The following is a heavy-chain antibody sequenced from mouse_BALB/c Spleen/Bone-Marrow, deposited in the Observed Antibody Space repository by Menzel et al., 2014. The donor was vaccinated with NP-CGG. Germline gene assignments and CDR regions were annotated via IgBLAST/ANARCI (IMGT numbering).Heavy chain of an antibody. J-gene: IGHJ3*01. CDR3: ARLTGTY. Sequence: EVKLMESGGGLVQPGGSLKLSCAASGFTFXSYTMSWVRQTPEKRLEWVAYISNGGGSTYYPDTVKGRFTISRDNAKNTLYLQMSSLKSEDSAMYYCARLTGTYWGQGTLVTVSA. V-gene: IGHV5-12-2*01. CDR2: ISNGGGST. CDR1: GFTFXSYT. D-gene: IGHD4-1*01.